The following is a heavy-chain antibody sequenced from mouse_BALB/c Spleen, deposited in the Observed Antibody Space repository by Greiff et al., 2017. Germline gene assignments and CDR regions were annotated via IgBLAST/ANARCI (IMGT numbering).Heavy chain of an antibody. CDR1: GFTFSSYT. Sequence: LVESGGGLVQPGGSLKLSCAASGFTFSSYTMSWVRQTPEKRLEWVAYISNGGGSTYYPDTVKGRFTISRDNAKNTLYLQMSSLKSEDTAMYYCASGYGAMDYWGQGTSVTVSS. D-gene: IGHD2-2*01. V-gene: IGHV5-12-2*01. CDR3: ASGYGAMDY. J-gene: IGHJ4*01. CDR2: ISNGGGST.